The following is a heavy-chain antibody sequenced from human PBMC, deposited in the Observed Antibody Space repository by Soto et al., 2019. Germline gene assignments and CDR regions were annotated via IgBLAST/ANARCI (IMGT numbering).Heavy chain of an antibody. CDR3: AHNYGAGALDV. Sequence: QITLKESGPTLVKPTQTLTLTCTFSGFSLSTSGVGVGWIRQPPGKALEWLALIFWDDDKRYSPSLKSRLTXTXXTSKTQVVLTMTNMDPVDTATYYCAHNYGAGALDVWGQGTTVTVSS. CDR2: IFWDDDK. J-gene: IGHJ6*02. V-gene: IGHV2-5*02. D-gene: IGHD3-16*01. CDR1: GFSLSTSGVG.